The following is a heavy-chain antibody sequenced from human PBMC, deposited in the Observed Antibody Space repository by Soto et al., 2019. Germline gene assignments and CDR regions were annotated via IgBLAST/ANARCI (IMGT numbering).Heavy chain of an antibody. J-gene: IGHJ1*01. D-gene: IGHD3-22*01. CDR1: ELCCNSYA. CDR3: ASRGGCDYYDRSGYNLF. Sequence: PRLCCAASELCCNSYAMSCVRQAPGKRMEWVSSISSSSSYIYYADSVKGRFTISRDNAKNSLYLQMNSLRAEDTAVYYCASRGGCDYYDRSGYNLFWCQG. V-gene: IGHV3-21*01. CDR2: ISSSSSYI.